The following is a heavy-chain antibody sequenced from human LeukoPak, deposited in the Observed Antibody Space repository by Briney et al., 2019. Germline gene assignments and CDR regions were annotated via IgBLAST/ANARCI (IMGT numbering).Heavy chain of an antibody. CDR3: ARHGSYYDFWSAPGY. V-gene: IGHV5-51*01. CDR2: IYPGDSDT. D-gene: IGHD3-3*01. J-gene: IGHJ4*02. Sequence: GESLKISCKGSGYSFTSYWIGWVRQMPGKGLEWMGIIYPGDSDTRYRPSFQGQVTISADKSISTAYLQWSSLKASDTAMYYCARHGSYYDFWSAPGYWGQGTLVTVSS. CDR1: GYSFTSYW.